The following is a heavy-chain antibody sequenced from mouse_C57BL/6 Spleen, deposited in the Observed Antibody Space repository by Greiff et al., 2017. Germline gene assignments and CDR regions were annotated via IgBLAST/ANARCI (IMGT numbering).Heavy chain of an antibody. J-gene: IGHJ2*01. CDR3: AITTAYYFNC. D-gene: IGHD1-2*01. CDR1: GFSLTSYC. Sequence: VQLQQSGPGLVAPSQSLSFTCTVSGFSLTSYCVSWVRQPPGKGLEWLGIICGEGGTNYHSALIARLSISKDNSKSQVYLKLNSLQTDDTATYYCAITTAYYFNCWGEGTTLTVSS. V-gene: IGHV2-3*01. CDR2: ICGEGGT.